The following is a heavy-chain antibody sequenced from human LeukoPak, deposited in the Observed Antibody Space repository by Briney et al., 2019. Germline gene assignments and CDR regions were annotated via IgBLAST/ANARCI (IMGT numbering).Heavy chain of an antibody. D-gene: IGHD1-26*01. CDR2: VYTSGNT. CDR1: GGSINTDY. V-gene: IGHV4-4*07. CDR3: ARETLVGTTNYFDN. J-gene: IGHJ4*02. Sequence: SETLSLTCTVSGGSINTDYWSWIRQPAGRGLEWIGRVYTSGNTKYNASLQSRVTMSIDTSTEQFFLKLSSVTAADTAVYYCARETLVGTTNYFDNWGQGTLVTVSS.